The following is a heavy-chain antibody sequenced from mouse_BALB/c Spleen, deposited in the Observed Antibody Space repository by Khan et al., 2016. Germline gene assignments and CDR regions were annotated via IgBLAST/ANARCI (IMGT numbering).Heavy chain of an antibody. J-gene: IGHJ3*01. CDR3: SSDYDGFAY. Sequence: QVQLKQSGPGLVAPSQSLSITCTVSGFSLTGYGVNWVRQPPGKGLEWLGKIWADGRTDYNSALHSRVSISKENSKSQVVLKMNSLQTDDTAKYYCSSDYDGFAYWGQGTLVIVSA. CDR1: GFSLTGYG. CDR2: IWADGRT. D-gene: IGHD2-12*01. V-gene: IGHV2-6-7*01.